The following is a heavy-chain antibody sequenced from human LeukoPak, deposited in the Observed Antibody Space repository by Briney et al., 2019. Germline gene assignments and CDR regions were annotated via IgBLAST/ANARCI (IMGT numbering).Heavy chain of an antibody. J-gene: IGHJ4*02. Sequence: SETLSLTCAVYGGSFRGYHWSWIRQPPGKGLEWIGEINHSGSTNYNPSLKSRVTISVDASKNQFSLKLSSVTAADTAVYYCARGSLYYSGYDFDYWGQGTLVTVSS. CDR3: ARGSLYYSGYDFDY. V-gene: IGHV4-34*01. CDR2: INHSGST. CDR1: GGSFRGYH. D-gene: IGHD5-12*01.